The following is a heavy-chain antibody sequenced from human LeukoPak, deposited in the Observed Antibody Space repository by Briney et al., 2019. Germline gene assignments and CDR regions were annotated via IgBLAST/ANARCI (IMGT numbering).Heavy chain of an antibody. Sequence: SETLSLTCAVYGGSFSGYYWSWIRQPPGKGLEWIGEINHSGSTNYNPSLKSRVTISVDTSKNQFSLKLSSVTAADTAVYYCARLSQIVAFDIWGQGTMVTVSS. V-gene: IGHV4-34*01. CDR3: ARLSQIVAFDI. CDR2: INHSGST. CDR1: GGSFSGYY. D-gene: IGHD6-6*01. J-gene: IGHJ3*02.